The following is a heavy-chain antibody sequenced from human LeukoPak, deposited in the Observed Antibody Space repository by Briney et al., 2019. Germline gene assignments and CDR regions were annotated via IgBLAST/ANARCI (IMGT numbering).Heavy chain of an antibody. CDR1: GFTFSSYS. CDR2: ISSSSSYI. CDR3: ARDFRGYDYDYYYGMDV. D-gene: IGHD5-12*01. Sequence: GGSLRLSCAASGFTFSSYSMNWVRQAPGKGLEWVSSISSSSSYIYYADSVKGRFTTSRDNAKSSLYLQMNSLRAEDTAVYYCARDFRGYDYDYYYGMDVWGQGTTVTVSS. V-gene: IGHV3-21*01. J-gene: IGHJ6*02.